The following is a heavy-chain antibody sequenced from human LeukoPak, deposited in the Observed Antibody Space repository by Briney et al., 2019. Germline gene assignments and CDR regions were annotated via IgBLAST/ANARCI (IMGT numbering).Heavy chain of an antibody. D-gene: IGHD2-2*01. J-gene: IGHJ3*02. CDR3: AKDRTGQYQLLGDSYDAFDI. Sequence: PGGSLRLSCAASGFTFSSYTMSWVRQAPGKGLEWVSSISGSGGTTHNADSVKGRLTISRDNSKNTVYLQMNSLRAEDTAIYYCAKDRTGQYQLLGDSYDAFDIWGQGTMVTVSS. V-gene: IGHV3-23*01. CDR2: ISGSGGTT. CDR1: GFTFSSYT.